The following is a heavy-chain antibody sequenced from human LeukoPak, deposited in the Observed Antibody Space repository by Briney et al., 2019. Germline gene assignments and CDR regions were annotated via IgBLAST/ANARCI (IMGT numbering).Heavy chain of an antibody. D-gene: IGHD3-10*01. CDR2: ISGSGGST. J-gene: IGHJ4*02. CDR3: ANRPTLLTMVRGPDDY. CDR1: GFTFSSYA. V-gene: IGHV3-23*01. Sequence: GGSLRLSCAASGFTFSSYAMSWVRQAPGKGLEWVSSISGSGGSTYYADSVKGRFTVSRDNSKNTLYLQMNSLRAEDTAVYYCANRPTLLTMVRGPDDYWGQGTLVTVSS.